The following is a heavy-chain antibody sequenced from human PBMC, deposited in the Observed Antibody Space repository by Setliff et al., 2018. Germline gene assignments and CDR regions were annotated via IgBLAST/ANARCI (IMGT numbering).Heavy chain of an antibody. CDR1: GYTFTSYA. J-gene: IGHJ3*02. V-gene: IGHV1-3*01. CDR3: ARDVGTSSFEVATMIVVAATDAFDI. Sequence: RASVKVSCKASGYTFTSYAMHWVRQAPGQRLEWMGWINAGNGNTKYSQKLQGRVTMTTDTSTSTAYMELRSLRSDDTAVYYCARDVGTSSFEVATMIVVAATDAFDIWGQGTMVTVSS. CDR2: INAGNGNT. D-gene: IGHD3-22*01.